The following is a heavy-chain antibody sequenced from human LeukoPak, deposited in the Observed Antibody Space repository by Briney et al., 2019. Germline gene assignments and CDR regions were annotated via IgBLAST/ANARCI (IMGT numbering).Heavy chain of an antibody. J-gene: IGHJ3*02. CDR3: ARQRTYYDFWSGYYLQAFDI. V-gene: IGHV4-39*01. CDR1: GGSISSSSYY. D-gene: IGHD3-3*01. CDR2: ICYSGST. Sequence: SETLSLTCTVSGGSISSSSYYWGWIRQPPGKGLEWIGSICYSGSTYYNPSLKSRVTISVDTSKNQFSLKLSSVTAADTAVYYCARQRTYYDFWSGYYLQAFDIWGQGTMVTVSS.